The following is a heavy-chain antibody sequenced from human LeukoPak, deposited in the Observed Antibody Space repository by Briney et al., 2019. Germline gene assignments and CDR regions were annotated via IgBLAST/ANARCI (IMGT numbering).Heavy chain of an antibody. CDR3: ARSTSSSWYSVSDAFDI. CDR1: GFTFSSYW. V-gene: IGHV3-7*01. Sequence: PGGSLRLSCAASGFTFSSYWMSWVRQAPGKGLEWVANIKQGGSGKYYVDSVKGRFTISRDNAKNSLYLQMNSLRAEDTAVHYCARSTSSSWYSVSDAFDIWGQGTMVTVSS. CDR2: IKQGGSGK. D-gene: IGHD6-13*01. J-gene: IGHJ3*02.